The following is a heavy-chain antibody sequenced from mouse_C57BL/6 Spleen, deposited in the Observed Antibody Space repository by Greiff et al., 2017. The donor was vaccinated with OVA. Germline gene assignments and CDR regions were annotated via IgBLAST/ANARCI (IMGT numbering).Heavy chain of an antibody. CDR3: ARRGAQATSYFDY. J-gene: IGHJ2*01. Sequence: VKLMESGAELAKPGASVKLSCKASGYTFTSYWMHWVKQRPGQGLEWIGYINPSSGYTNYNQKFKGKATLTADKYTSTAYMQLSSLTYEDSAVYDCARRGAQATSYFDYWGQGTTLTVSS. CDR1: GYTFTSYW. V-gene: IGHV1-7*01. D-gene: IGHD3-2*02. CDR2: INPSSGYT.